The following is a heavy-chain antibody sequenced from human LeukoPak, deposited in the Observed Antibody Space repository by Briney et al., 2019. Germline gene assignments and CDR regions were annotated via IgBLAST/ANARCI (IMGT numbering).Heavy chain of an antibody. J-gene: IGHJ4*02. CDR1: GYTFTGYY. CDR3: ARALMRIVRGVIGY. D-gene: IGHD3-10*01. V-gene: IGHV1-2*02. CDR2: INPNRGGT. Sequence: WASVKVSCKASGYTFTGYYMHWVRQAPGPGLEWMGWINPNRGGTNYAQKLQGRVTMTRDTSISTAYMELSRLRSDDTAMYYCARALMRIVRGVIGYWGQGTLVTVSS.